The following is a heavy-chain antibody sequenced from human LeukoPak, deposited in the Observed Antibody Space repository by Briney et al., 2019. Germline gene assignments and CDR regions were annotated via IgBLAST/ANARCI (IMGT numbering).Heavy chain of an antibody. CDR2: IYYSGAT. Sequence: SETLSLTCTVSGGSISSYYWSWIRQAPGKGLEWIGYIYYSGATSYNPSLKSRVTILVDTSKNQFSLKLSSVTAADTAVYYCARHERDASLDHALDIWGQGTVVTVSS. D-gene: IGHD5-24*01. J-gene: IGHJ3*02. V-gene: IGHV4-59*08. CDR1: GGSISSYY. CDR3: ARHERDASLDHALDI.